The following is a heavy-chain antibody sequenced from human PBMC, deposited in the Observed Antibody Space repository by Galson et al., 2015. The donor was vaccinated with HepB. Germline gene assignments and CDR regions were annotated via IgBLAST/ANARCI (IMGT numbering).Heavy chain of an antibody. D-gene: IGHD1-14*01. V-gene: IGHV4-34*01. CDR2: INHSGRT. J-gene: IGHJ6*03. Sequence: SETLSLTCAVYGGSLSGYYWSWIRQPPGKGLEWIGEINHSGRTNFNPSLKSRVTISLDTPKSQFSLKLSSVTAADTAVYYCAREREPPPSRYSYSYMDVWGKGTTVTVSS. CDR3: AREREPPPSRYSYSYMDV. CDR1: GGSLSGYY.